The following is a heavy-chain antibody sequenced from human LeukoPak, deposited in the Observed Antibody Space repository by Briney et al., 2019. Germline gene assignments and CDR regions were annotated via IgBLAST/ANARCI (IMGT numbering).Heavy chain of an antibody. CDR2: IYYSGST. CDR1: GGSISSYY. Sequence: PSETLSLTCTVSGGSISSYYWSWIRQPPGKGLEWIGYIYYSGSTNYNPSLKSRVTISVDTSKNQFSLKLSSVTAADTAVYYCARQQPSSSWYRFYFDYWGQGTLVTVSS. V-gene: IGHV4-59*08. D-gene: IGHD6-13*01. CDR3: ARQQPSSSWYRFYFDY. J-gene: IGHJ4*02.